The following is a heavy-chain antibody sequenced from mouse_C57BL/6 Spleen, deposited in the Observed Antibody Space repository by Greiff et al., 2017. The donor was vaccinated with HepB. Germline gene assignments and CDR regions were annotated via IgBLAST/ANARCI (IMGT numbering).Heavy chain of an antibody. J-gene: IGHJ2*01. CDR3: ARYGLRQYPLFDY. Sequence: VQLQQSGPELVKPGASVKISCKASGYSFTGYYMHWVKQSSEKSLEWIGEINPSTGGTSYNQKFKGKATLTVDKSSSTAYMQLKSLTSEDSAVYYCARYGLRQYPLFDYWGQGTTLTVSS. V-gene: IGHV1-43*01. CDR2: INPSTGGT. CDR1: GYSFTGYY. D-gene: IGHD1-1*01.